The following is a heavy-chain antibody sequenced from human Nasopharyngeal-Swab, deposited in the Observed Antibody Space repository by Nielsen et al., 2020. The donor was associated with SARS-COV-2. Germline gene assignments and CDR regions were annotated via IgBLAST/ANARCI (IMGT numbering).Heavy chain of an antibody. CDR2: IIPIFGTA. V-gene: IGHV1-69*13. D-gene: IGHD3-22*01. Sequence: SVKVSCKASGGTFSSYAISWVRQAPGQGLEWMGGIIPIFGTANYAQKFQGRVTITADESTSTAYMELSSLRSEDTAVYYCARPYYYDSSGYLVAFDIWGQGTMVPSPQ. J-gene: IGHJ3*02. CDR1: GGTFSSYA. CDR3: ARPYYYDSSGYLVAFDI.